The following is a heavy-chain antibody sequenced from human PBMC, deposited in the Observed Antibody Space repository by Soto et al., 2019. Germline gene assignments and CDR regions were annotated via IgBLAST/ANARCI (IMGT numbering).Heavy chain of an antibody. CDR1: GGSFSGYY. CDR3: ARGTLTDYDFWSGYSFDY. D-gene: IGHD3-3*01. V-gene: IGHV4-34*01. Sequence: SETLSLTCAVYGGSFSGYYWSWIRQPPGKGLEWIGEINHSGSTNYNPSLKSRVTISVDTSKNQFSLKLSSVTAADTAVYYCARGTLTDYDFWSGYSFDYWGQGTLVTVSS. J-gene: IGHJ4*02. CDR2: INHSGST.